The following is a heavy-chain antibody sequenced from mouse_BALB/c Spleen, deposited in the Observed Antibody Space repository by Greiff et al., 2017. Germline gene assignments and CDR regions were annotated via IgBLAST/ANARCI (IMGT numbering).Heavy chain of an antibody. J-gene: IGHJ3*01. V-gene: IGHV5-6-5*01. CDR1: GFTFSSYA. D-gene: IGHD1-2*01. Sequence: DVKLVESGGGLVKPGGSLKLSCAASGFTFSSYAMSWVRQTPEKRLEWVASISSGGSTYYPDSVKGRFTISRDNARNILYLQMSSLRSEDTAMYYCARGTTASAYWGQGTLVTVSA. CDR3: ARGTTASAY. CDR2: ISSGGST.